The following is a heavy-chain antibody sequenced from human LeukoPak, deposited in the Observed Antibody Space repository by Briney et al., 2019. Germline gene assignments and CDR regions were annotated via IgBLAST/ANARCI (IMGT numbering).Heavy chain of an antibody. J-gene: IGHJ4*02. CDR3: ARGRYYDNSVYYYFDY. CDR1: GFTFSSYA. Sequence: PGGSLRLSCAASGFTFSSYAMSWVRQAPGMGLAWVSAISSSGGSTYYADSVKGRSTISRDTSKNTLYLQMNSLRAEDTAVYYCARGRYYDNSVYYYFDYWGQGTLVTVSS. CDR2: ISSSGGST. D-gene: IGHD3-22*01. V-gene: IGHV3-23*01.